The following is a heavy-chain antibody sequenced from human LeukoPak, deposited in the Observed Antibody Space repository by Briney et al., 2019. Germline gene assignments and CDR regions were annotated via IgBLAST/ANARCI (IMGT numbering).Heavy chain of an antibody. Sequence: GASVKASCKASGYTFTSYGISWVRQAPGQGLEWMGWISAYNGNTNYAQKLQGRVTMTTDTSTSTAYMVLRSLRSDDTAVYYCARALCSSTSCYEVVGYWGQGTLVTVSS. J-gene: IGHJ4*02. CDR3: ARALCSSTSCYEVVGY. D-gene: IGHD2-2*01. CDR2: ISAYNGNT. CDR1: GYTFTSYG. V-gene: IGHV1-18*01.